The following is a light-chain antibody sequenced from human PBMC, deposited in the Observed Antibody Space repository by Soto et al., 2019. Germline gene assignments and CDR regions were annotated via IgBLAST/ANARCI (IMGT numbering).Light chain of an antibody. V-gene: IGKV3-15*01. Sequence: EIVMTQSPATLSVSPGERATLSCRASQSVSSNLAWYQQKPGQAPRLLIYGASTRATGIPARFSGSGCGTEFTLSICSLQSEDFEVYYCQQYNNWPPITCGQGTRLDIK. CDR2: GAS. CDR3: QQYNNWPPIT. J-gene: IGKJ5*01. CDR1: QSVSSN.